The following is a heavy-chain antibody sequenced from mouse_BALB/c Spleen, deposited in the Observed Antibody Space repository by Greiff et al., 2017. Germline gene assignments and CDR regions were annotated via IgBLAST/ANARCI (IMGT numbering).Heavy chain of an antibody. CDR1: GFSLTSYG. CDR2: IWSGGST. Sequence: QVQLKESGPGLVQPSQSLSITCTVSGFSLTSYGVHWVRQSPGKGLEWLGVIWSGGSTDYNAAFISRLSISKDNSKSQVFFKMNSLQANDTAIYYCARNGGWLLPFDYWGQGTTLTVSS. J-gene: IGHJ2*01. V-gene: IGHV2-2*02. CDR3: ARNGGWLLPFDY. D-gene: IGHD2-3*01.